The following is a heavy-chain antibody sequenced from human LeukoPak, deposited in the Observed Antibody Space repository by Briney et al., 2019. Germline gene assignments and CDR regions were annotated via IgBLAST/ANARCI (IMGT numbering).Heavy chain of an antibody. J-gene: IGHJ4*02. D-gene: IGHD2-8*01. Sequence: PSETLSLTCAVSGDSISSSQWWSWVRQPPGKGLEWIGSIYYSGSTYYNPSLKSRVTISVDTSKNQFSLKLSSVTAADTAVYYCARGYAGPLDYWGQGTLVTVSS. CDR3: ARGYAGPLDY. V-gene: IGHV4-4*02. CDR1: GDSISSSQW. CDR2: IYYSGST.